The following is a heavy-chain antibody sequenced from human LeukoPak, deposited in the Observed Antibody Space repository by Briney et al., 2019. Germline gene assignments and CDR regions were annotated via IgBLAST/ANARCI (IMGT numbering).Heavy chain of an antibody. Sequence: PGGSLTLPGGASGFTFSSYAMSWVRQAPGKGLEWVSAISGRCGSTYYADSVEGRFTISRDNSKNTLYLQMNSLRAEDTAVYYCAKGYSSGWYYFDYWGHGTLVTVSS. CDR2: ISGRCGST. CDR3: AKGYSSGWYYFDY. CDR1: GFTFSSYA. J-gene: IGHJ4*01. V-gene: IGHV3-23*01. D-gene: IGHD6-19*01.